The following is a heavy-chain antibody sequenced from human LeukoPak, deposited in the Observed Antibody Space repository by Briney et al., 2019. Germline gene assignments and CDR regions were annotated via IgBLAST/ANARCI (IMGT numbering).Heavy chain of an antibody. J-gene: IGHJ3*01. D-gene: IGHD3-10*01. CDR1: GFTFSSYE. Sequence: GGSLRLSCAASGFTFSSYEMNWVRQAPGKGLEWVSYISSSGSTIYYADSVKGRFTISRDNAKNSLYLQMNSLRAEDTAVYYCARGYDSGNARLWGQGTMVIVSS. CDR2: ISSSGSTI. V-gene: IGHV3-48*03. CDR3: ARGYDSGNARL.